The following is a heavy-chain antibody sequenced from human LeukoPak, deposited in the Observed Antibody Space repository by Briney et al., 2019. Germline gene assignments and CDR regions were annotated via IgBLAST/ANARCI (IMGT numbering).Heavy chain of an antibody. V-gene: IGHV3-9*01. Sequence: PGGSLRLSCAASGFTFDDYAMHWVRQAPGKGLEWVSGISWNSGSIGYGDSVKGRFTISRDNAKNSLYLQMNSLRAEDTAVYYCARDRPDSGYDHDYWGQGTLVTVSS. J-gene: IGHJ4*02. D-gene: IGHD5-12*01. CDR2: ISWNSGSI. CDR3: ARDRPDSGYDHDY. CDR1: GFTFDDYA.